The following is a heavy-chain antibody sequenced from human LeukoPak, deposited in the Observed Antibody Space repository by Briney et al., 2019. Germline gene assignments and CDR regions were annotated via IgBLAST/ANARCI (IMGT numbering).Heavy chain of an antibody. CDR3: ASQGAFEYSSSSRFDP. CDR2: INPSGGST. D-gene: IGHD6-6*01. CDR1: GYTFTSYY. J-gene: IGHJ5*02. Sequence: ASVKVSFKASGYTFTSYYMHWVRQAPAQGLEWMGIINPSGGSTSYAQKFQGRVTMTRDMSTSTVYMELSSLRSEDTAVYYCASQGAFEYSSSSRFDPWGQGTLVTVSS. V-gene: IGHV1-46*01.